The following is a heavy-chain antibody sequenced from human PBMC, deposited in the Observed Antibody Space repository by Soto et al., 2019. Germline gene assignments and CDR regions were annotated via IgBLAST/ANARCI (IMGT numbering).Heavy chain of an antibody. D-gene: IGHD3-3*01. CDR3: ARGVESWSGYLV. Sequence: ELLSLTCARYGGLLDRYYRVWIRQSPGKGLEWIGEIHQSGSAKYNPSIKSRVSLSVDTSTKQFSLKMTSMTAADRGVYSCARGVESWSGYLVWGQGTPATGSS. CDR2: IHQSGSA. V-gene: IGHV4-34*01. J-gene: IGHJ4*01. CDR1: GGLLDRYY.